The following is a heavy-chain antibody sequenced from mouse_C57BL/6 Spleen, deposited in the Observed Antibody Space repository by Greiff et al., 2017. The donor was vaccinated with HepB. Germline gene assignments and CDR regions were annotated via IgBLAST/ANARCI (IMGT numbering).Heavy chain of an antibody. CDR1: GYSFTSYY. CDR2: IYPGSGNT. D-gene: IGHD1-1*01. V-gene: IGHV1-66*01. Sequence: QVQLKESGPELVKPGASVKISCKASGYSFTSYYIHWVKQRPGQGLEWIGWIYPGSGNTKYNEKFKGKATLTADTSSSTAYMQLSSLTSEDSAVYYCARGFGSSYKYYFDYWGQGTTLTVSS. CDR3: ARGFGSSYKYYFDY. J-gene: IGHJ2*01.